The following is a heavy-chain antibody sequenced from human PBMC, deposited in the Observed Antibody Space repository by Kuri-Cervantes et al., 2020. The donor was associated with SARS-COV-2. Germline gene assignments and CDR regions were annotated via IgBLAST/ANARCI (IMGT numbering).Heavy chain of an antibody. CDR2: IKSKTDGGTT. D-gene: IGHD6-19*01. Sequence: ETLSLTCTVSGYSISSGYYWGWIRQPPGKGLEWVGRIKSKTDGGTTDYAAPVKGRFTISRDDSKNTLYLQMNSLKTEDTAVYYCTTGAQQAGMGNYYYYMDVWGKGTTVTVSS. CDR3: TTGAQQAGMGNYYYYMDV. V-gene: IGHV3-15*01. CDR1: GYSISSGYY. J-gene: IGHJ6*03.